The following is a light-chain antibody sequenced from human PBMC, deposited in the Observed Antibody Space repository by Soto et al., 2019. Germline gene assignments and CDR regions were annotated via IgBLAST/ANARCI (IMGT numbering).Light chain of an antibody. Sequence: ETVLTQSPATLSLSPGERATLSCRARESVSNSVAWYQHKPGQAPRLLLYNASNRATGIPARFSGSGSGTDFTLTISSLEPVDFAVYFCQHRAGWPPALTFGGGTKVEIK. CDR2: NAS. J-gene: IGKJ4*01. CDR1: ESVSNS. CDR3: QHRAGWPPALT. V-gene: IGKV3-11*01.